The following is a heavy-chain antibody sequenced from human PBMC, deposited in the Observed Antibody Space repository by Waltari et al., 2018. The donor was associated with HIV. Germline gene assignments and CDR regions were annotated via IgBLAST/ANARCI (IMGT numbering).Heavy chain of an antibody. CDR1: GGSFSPYY. V-gene: IGHV4-34*02. J-gene: IGHJ2*01. CDR3: ATRGDYGDLPKYFDL. CDR2: INNSGSI. D-gene: IGHD4-17*01. Sequence: QVELQQGGAGLLKPSETLSLSCAVSGGSFSPYYWSWIRHPPGKGLEWIGEINNSGSINFKPSLKSRLNISLDASKKQSSLHLTSVTAADTALYYCATRGDYGDLPKYFDLWGRGTLVTVSS.